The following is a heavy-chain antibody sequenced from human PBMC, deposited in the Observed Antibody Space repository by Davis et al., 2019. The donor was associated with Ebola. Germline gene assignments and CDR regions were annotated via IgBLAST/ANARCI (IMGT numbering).Heavy chain of an antibody. J-gene: IGHJ4*02. CDR2: IYPGDSDT. D-gene: IGHD3-22*01. Sequence: GESLKISCTASGYSFTSYWIGWVRQMPGKGLEWMGIIYPGDSDTRYSPSFQGQVTISADKSISTAYLQWRSLKASDTAMYYCARHAIRYYYDSSGIDYWGQGTLVTVSS. CDR3: ARHAIRYYYDSSGIDY. V-gene: IGHV5-51*01. CDR1: GYSFTSYW.